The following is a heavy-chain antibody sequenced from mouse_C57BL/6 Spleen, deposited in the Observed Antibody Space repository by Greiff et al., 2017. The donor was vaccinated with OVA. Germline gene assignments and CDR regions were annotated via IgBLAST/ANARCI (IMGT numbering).Heavy chain of an antibody. CDR1: GYTFTDHT. Sequence: VQLQQSDAELVKPGASVKISCKVSGYTFTDHTIHWMKQRPEQGLEWIGYIYPRDGSTKYNEKFKGKATLTADKSSSTAYMQLNSLTSEDSAVYCCARSRHPTAQAKWFAYWGQGTLVTVSA. D-gene: IGHD3-2*02. V-gene: IGHV1-78*01. J-gene: IGHJ3*01. CDR3: ARSRHPTAQAKWFAY. CDR2: IYPRDGST.